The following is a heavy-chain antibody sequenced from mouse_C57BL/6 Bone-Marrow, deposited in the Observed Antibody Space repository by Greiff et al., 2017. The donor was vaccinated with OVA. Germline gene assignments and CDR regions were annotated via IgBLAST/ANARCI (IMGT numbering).Heavy chain of an antibody. CDR1: GFNIKDDY. V-gene: IGHV14-4*01. J-gene: IGHJ2*01. Sequence: EVKLQESGAELVRPGASVKLSCTASGFNIKDDYMHWVKQRPEQGLEWIGWIDPENGDTEYASKFQGKATITADTSSNTAYLQLSSLTSEDTAVYYCTTIAGDYWGQGTTLTVSS. CDR3: TTIAGDY. CDR2: IDPENGDT.